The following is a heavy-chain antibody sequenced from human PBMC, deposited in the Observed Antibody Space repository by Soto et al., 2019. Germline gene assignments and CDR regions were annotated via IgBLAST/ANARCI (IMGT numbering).Heavy chain of an antibody. CDR2: INDSGST. D-gene: IGHD2-2*01. CDR3: ARGKYCSATSCIRAFAI. V-gene: IGHV4-34*01. CDR1: GGSFSGYY. Sequence: SETLSLSCAACGGSFSGYYCAWIRQPPGKGLGWIGEINDSGSTTYNPSLKSRVTISVDTSKNQFSLKLSSVTAADTGVYYCARGKYCSATSCIRAFAIWSQGTMVTVSS. J-gene: IGHJ3*02.